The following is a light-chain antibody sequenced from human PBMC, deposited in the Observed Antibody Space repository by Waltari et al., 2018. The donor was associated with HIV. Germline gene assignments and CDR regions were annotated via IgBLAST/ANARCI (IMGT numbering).Light chain of an antibody. Sequence: QSALTQPASVSGPPGQSTTLSGTGTSSDVGGSNYVPCYQQHPGKAPKLMIYDVSNRPSGVSNRFSGSKSGNTASLTISGLQADDEADYYCNSYTSSSTLGVFGTGTKVTVL. CDR1: SSDVGGSNY. CDR2: DVS. J-gene: IGLJ1*01. V-gene: IGLV2-14*03. CDR3: NSYTSSSTLGV.